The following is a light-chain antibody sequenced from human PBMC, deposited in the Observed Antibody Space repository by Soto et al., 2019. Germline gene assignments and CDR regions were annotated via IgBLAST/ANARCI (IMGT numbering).Light chain of an antibody. CDR1: QSVDSSY. CDR3: QQFGNSRWT. CDR2: GAS. J-gene: IGKJ1*01. V-gene: IGKV3-20*01. Sequence: EIVLTQSPGTLSLSPGERATLSCRASQSVDSSYLAWYQQKPGQSPRLLIYGASSRATGIPDRFSGSGSGTDFTLTISRLEPEDFALYYCQQFGNSRWTFGQGTKVEIK.